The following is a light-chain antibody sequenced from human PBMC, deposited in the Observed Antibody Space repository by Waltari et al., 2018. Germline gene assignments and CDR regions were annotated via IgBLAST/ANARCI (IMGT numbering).Light chain of an antibody. CDR3: SSYTSRSIWV. J-gene: IGLJ3*02. CDR1: SSDVGNYNY. CDR2: DVS. Sequence: QSALTQPASVSGSPGQSITISCTGTSSDVGNYNYVSWYQHHPGKAPKPMIYDVSNRPSGVSNRFSASKSGNTASLTISGLQAEDEADYYCSSYTSRSIWVFGGGTKLTVL. V-gene: IGLV2-14*03.